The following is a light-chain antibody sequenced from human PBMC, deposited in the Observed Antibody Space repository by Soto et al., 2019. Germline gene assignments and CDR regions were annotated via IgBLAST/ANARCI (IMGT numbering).Light chain of an antibody. Sequence: DVVMTQSPLSLPVTLGQPASISCRSNQILVHSDGIAYFSWFQQRPGRSPRRLIYQVSNRDSGVPARFSGSGSGTDSALKISRVAAEDVGVYYCMQGTHWPITFGQGTRLEIK. CDR2: QVS. CDR1: QILVHSDGIAY. CDR3: MQGTHWPIT. V-gene: IGKV2-30*02. J-gene: IGKJ5*01.